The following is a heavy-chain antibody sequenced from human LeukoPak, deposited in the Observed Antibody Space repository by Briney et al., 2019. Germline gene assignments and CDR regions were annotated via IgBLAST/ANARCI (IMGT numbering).Heavy chain of an antibody. CDR3: ARHRGYGGNLYDFDS. CDR1: GYSISSGFF. CDR2: VYHSGTS. J-gene: IGHJ4*02. V-gene: IGHV4-38-2*01. Sequence: PSETLSLTCAVSGYSISSGFFWGWLRQPPGKLLECIGTVYHSGTSYYNPSLKSRVIISTDTSRNHFSLQLSSVTAADTAVYYCARHRGYGGNLYDFDSWGRGALVTVSS. D-gene: IGHD4-23*01.